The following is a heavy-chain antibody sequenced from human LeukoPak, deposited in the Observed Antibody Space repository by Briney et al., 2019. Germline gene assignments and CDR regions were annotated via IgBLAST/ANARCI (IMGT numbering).Heavy chain of an antibody. J-gene: IGHJ4*02. CDR1: GGSISSYY. V-gene: IGHV4-59*05. CDR3: ARHQAYYDSSGTYYFDY. D-gene: IGHD3-22*01. CDR2: IYYSGST. Sequence: SETLSLTCTVSGGSISSYYWSWIRQPPGKGLEWIGSIYYSGSTYYNPSLKSRVTISVDTSKNQFSLKLSSVTAADTAVYYCARHQAYYDSSGTYYFDYWGQGTLVTVSS.